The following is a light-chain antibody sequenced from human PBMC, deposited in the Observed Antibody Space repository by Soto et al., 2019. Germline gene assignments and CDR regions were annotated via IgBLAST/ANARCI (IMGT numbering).Light chain of an antibody. CDR2: GAS. J-gene: IGKJ1*01. CDR1: QSVGGN. Sequence: EIVMTQSPVTLSVSPGERATLSCRASQSVGGNLAWYQQKYGQPPRLVIYGASTRATGIPARFSGSGSGTEFPLTISSLQSEDFAVYYCQQYHNWPPWTFGQGTKVE. CDR3: QQYHNWPPWT. V-gene: IGKV3-15*01.